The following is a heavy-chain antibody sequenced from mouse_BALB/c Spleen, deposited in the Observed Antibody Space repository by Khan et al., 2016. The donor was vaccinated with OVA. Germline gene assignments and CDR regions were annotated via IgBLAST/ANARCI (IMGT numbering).Heavy chain of an antibody. CDR3: ARFEYYGNFYAMDY. V-gene: IGHV2-3*01. J-gene: IGHJ4*01. D-gene: IGHD2-1*01. CDR2: IWGDGST. CDR1: GFSLTNYG. Sequence: QMQLEESGPGLVAPSQSLSITCTVSGFSLTNYGVNWVRQPPGEGLEWLGVIWGDGSTNYHSALKSRLSISKDNSKSQGFLKLNSLQTDDTATYYCARFEYYGNFYAMDYWGQGTSVTVSS.